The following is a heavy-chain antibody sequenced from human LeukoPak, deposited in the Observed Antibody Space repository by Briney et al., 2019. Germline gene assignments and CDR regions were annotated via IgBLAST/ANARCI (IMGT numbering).Heavy chain of an antibody. CDR3: ARVPEVTVVRGIIKSFDL. CDR2: IYYKGST. Sequence: TLSLTCTVSGGSISSNRYYWSWIRQNPGKDLEWIGYIYYKGSTYYNPSLKSRVTISVDTSKNHFSLKLSSVTAADTAVYYCARVPEVTVVRGIIKSFDLWGQGTMVTVSS. D-gene: IGHD3-10*01. CDR1: GGSISSNRYY. J-gene: IGHJ3*01. V-gene: IGHV4-31*03.